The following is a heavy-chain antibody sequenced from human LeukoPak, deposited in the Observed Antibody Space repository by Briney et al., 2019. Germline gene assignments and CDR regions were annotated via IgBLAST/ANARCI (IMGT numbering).Heavy chain of an antibody. CDR2: IYYSGST. J-gene: IGHJ4*02. V-gene: IGHV4-39*01. CDR3: AAYDFWSGINPTLDD. CDR1: GGSISSSSYY. Sequence: PSETLSLTCTVSGGSISSSSYYWGWIRQPPGKGLEWIGSIYYSGSTYYNPSLKSRVTISVDTSKNQFSLKLSSVTAADTAVYYCAAYDFWSGINPTLDDWGQGTLVTVSS. D-gene: IGHD3-3*01.